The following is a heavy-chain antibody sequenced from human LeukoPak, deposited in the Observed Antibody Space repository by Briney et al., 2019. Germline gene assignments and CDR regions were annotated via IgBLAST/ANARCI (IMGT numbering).Heavy chain of an antibody. CDR1: GFTFSSYS. D-gene: IGHD3-9*01. CDR3: ARGASIQSHYDILTGYSNDDAFDI. J-gene: IGHJ3*02. V-gene: IGHV3-21*04. CDR2: ISSSSSYI. Sequence: PGGSLRLSCAASGFTFSSYSMNWVRQAPGKGLEWVSSISSSSSYIYYADSVKGRFTISRDNAKNSLYLQMNSLRAEDTAVYYCARGASIQSHYDILTGYSNDDAFDIWGQGTMVTVSS.